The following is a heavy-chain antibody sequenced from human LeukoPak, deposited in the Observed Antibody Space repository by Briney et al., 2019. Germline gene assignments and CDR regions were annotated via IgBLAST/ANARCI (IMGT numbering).Heavy chain of an antibody. CDR1: GYTFTGYY. V-gene: IGHV1-2*02. Sequence: ASVKVSCKASGYTFTGYYMHWVRQAPGQGLECMGWINPNSGGTNYAQKFQGRVTMTRDTSISTAYMELSRLRSDDTAMYYCARNARYCSGGSCYLTYNWFDPWGQGTLVTVSS. CDR3: ARNARYCSGGSCYLTYNWFDP. J-gene: IGHJ5*02. CDR2: INPNSGGT. D-gene: IGHD2-15*01.